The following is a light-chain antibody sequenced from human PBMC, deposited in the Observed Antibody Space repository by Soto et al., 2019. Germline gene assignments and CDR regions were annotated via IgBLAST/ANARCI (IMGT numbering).Light chain of an antibody. V-gene: IGKV4-1*01. Sequence: DIVMTQSPESLAVSLGERATINCKSSQSILYSTNNTNYLGWYQQKPGHPPRLLIYWASTRESGVPDRFSGSGSRTDFTLTVSSLQAEDVAVYYCQQYYSIPYTFGPGTKLEIK. CDR2: WAS. CDR3: QQYYSIPYT. CDR1: QSILYSTNNTNY. J-gene: IGKJ2*01.